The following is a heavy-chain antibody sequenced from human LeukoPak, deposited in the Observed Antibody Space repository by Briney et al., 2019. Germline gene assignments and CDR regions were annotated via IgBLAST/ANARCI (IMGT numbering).Heavy chain of an antibody. Sequence: ASVKVSCKASGYSFTAYGIAWVRQAPGQGLEWMGWITVYNGNTNYAQKFQDRVTMTTDTPTSTAYMELRSLRSDDTAVYYCARGMKGEYCSSTSCYLSGVDYWGQGTLVTVSS. CDR3: ARGMKGEYCSSTSCYLSGVDY. V-gene: IGHV1-18*01. CDR2: ITVYNGNT. J-gene: IGHJ4*02. D-gene: IGHD2-2*01. CDR1: GYSFTAYG.